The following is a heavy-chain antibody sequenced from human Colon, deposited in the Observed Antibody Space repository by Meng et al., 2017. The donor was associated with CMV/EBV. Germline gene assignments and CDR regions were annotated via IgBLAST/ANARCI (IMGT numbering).Heavy chain of an antibody. CDR3: ARETLPGVFDY. J-gene: IGHJ4*02. Sequence: GGSLRLSCAASGFTFSSYEMNWVRQAPGKGLEWVSYISSSGSTIYYADSVKGRFTISRDNAKNSLYLQMNSLRAEETAVYYCARETLPGVFDYWGQGTLVTVSS. V-gene: IGHV3-48*03. CDR2: ISSSGSTI. D-gene: IGHD3-10*01. CDR1: GFTFSSYE.